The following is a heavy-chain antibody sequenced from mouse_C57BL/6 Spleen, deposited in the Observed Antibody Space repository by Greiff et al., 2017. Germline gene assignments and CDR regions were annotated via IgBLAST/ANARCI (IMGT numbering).Heavy chain of an antibody. CDR2: INPNNGGT. J-gene: IGHJ3*01. D-gene: IGHD1-1*01. Sequence: EVQLQQSGPELVKPGASVKIPCKASGYTFTDYNMDWVKQSHGKSLEWIGDINPNNGGTIYNQKFKGKATLTVDKSSSTAYMELRSLTSEDTAVYYCARGDYYGSSYEGFAYWGQGTLVTVSA. CDR1: GYTFTDYN. CDR3: ARGDYYGSSYEGFAY. V-gene: IGHV1-18*01.